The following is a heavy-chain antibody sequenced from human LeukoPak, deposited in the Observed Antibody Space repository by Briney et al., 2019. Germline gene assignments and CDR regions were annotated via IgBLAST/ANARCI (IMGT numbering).Heavy chain of an antibody. J-gene: IGHJ5*02. CDR2: ISSDGSTT. Sequence: GGSLRLSCAASGXTFSSYWVHWVRQAPGKGQVWVSRISSDGSTTTYADSVKGRFTISRDNAKNTLYLQMNSLRAEDTAVYYCARRRAAAGLGNWFDPWGQGTLVTVSS. CDR1: GXTFSSYW. V-gene: IGHV3-74*01. CDR3: ARRRAAAGLGNWFDP. D-gene: IGHD6-13*01.